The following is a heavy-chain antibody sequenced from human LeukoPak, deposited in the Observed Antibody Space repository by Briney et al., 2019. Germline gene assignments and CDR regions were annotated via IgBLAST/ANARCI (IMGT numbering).Heavy chain of an antibody. D-gene: IGHD5-18*01. V-gene: IGHV3-30-3*01. CDR1: GYTFSSYA. CDR2: ISYDGSNK. Sequence: GGSLRLSCAASGYTFSSYAMHWVRQAPGKGLKWVAVISYDGSNKYYADSVKGRFTISRDYSKNTLYLQMNSLRAEDTAVYYCARGSIQLWLEAFDIWGQGTMVTVSS. J-gene: IGHJ3*02. CDR3: ARGSIQLWLEAFDI.